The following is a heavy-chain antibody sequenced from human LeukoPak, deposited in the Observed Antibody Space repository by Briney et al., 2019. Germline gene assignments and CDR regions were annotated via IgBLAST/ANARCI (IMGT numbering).Heavy chain of an antibody. Sequence: GGSLRLSCAASGFTFSNHGMHWVRQAPGKGLVWVSRIKSDGSFKAYADSVKGRFTISRDNAKNTLYLQMNSLRAEDTAVFYCARGPPDGGSYFPYWGQGALVTVSS. J-gene: IGHJ4*02. CDR3: ARGPPDGGSYFPY. D-gene: IGHD1-26*01. V-gene: IGHV3-74*01. CDR1: GFTFSNHG. CDR2: IKSDGSFK.